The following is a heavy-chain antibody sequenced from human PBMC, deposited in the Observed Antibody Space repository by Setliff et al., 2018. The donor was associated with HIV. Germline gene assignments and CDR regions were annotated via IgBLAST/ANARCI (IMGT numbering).Heavy chain of an antibody. CDR3: ASTYCGGDCYSRYFQH. Sequence: GASVKVSCKASGYTFTSYAMHWVRQAPGQRLEWMGRINAGNGNTKYSQKFQGRVTITRYSSASTAYMELSSLRPEDTAVYYCASTYCGGDCYSRYFQHWGQGTLVTVSS. CDR1: GYTFTSYA. J-gene: IGHJ1*01. CDR2: INAGNGNT. D-gene: IGHD2-21*02. V-gene: IGHV1-3*01.